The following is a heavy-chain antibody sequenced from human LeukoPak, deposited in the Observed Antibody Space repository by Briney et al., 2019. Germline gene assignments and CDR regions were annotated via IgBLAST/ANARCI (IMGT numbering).Heavy chain of an antibody. CDR3: ARDLVTVPSGDWFDP. D-gene: IGHD2-2*01. CDR2: IKYDGIEK. Sequence: GGSLRLSCAASGFTFSKYWMSWVRQAPGEGLEWVANIKYDGIEKYYMDSVRGRFTIARDNAKNSLFLQMNSLRAEDTAVYYCARDLVTVPSGDWFDPWGQGTLVTVSA. V-gene: IGHV3-7*01. J-gene: IGHJ5*02. CDR1: GFTFSKYW.